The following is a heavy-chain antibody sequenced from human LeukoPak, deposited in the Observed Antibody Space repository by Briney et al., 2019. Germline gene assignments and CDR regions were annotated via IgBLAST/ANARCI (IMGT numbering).Heavy chain of an antibody. V-gene: IGHV4-59*08. J-gene: IGHJ6*02. CDR1: GGSINSDY. Sequence: SETLSLTCTVSGGSINSDYWSWIRQPPGKGLEWIGYIYHSGSTNYNPSLKSRVIISLDTSKNQFPLNLSSVTAADTAVYYCARLKYIPYYNYDLDVWGQGTTVTVSS. CDR2: IYHSGST. D-gene: IGHD2-2*02. CDR3: ARLKYIPYYNYDLDV.